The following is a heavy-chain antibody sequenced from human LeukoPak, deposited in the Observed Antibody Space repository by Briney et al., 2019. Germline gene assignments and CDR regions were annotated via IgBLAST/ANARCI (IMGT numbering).Heavy chain of an antibody. CDR3: AKDPVLRYSYGYGMDV. D-gene: IGHD5-18*01. J-gene: IGHJ6*02. CDR2: ISWDGGST. V-gene: IGHV3-43*01. Sequence: GGSLRLSCAASGFTFDDYTMHWVRQAPGKGLEWVSLISWDGGSTYYADSVKGRFTISRDNSKNSLYLQMNSLRTEDTALYYCAKDPVLRYSYGYGMDVWGQGTTVTVSS. CDR1: GFTFDDYT.